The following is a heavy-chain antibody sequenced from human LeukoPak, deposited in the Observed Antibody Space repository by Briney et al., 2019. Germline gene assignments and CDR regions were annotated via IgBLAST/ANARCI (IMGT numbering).Heavy chain of an antibody. Sequence: QPGGSLRLSCAASGFTFSSFDMHWVRQPTGQGLEWVSTIGTASDTYYPGSVEGRFTLSRDNAKNSLYLQMNSLTAGDTAAYYCARGPARGKYYYMDVWGKGTTVTVSS. CDR2: IGTASDT. D-gene: IGHD1-1*01. CDR1: GFTFSSFD. CDR3: ARGPARGKYYYMDV. J-gene: IGHJ6*03. V-gene: IGHV3-13*01.